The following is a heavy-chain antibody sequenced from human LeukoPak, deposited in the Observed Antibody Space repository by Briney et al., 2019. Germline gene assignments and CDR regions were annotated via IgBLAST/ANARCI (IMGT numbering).Heavy chain of an antibody. V-gene: IGHV4-4*02. CDR2: VHLDGRT. J-gene: IGHJ4*02. CDR3: AREGGFYRPLDY. CDR1: GGSVINTNW. D-gene: IGHD3-3*01. Sequence: SATLSLTCGVSGGSVINTNWWTWVRQPPGKGLEWIGEVHLDGRTNYNPSLESRLTMSVDVSENQVSLKLTSVTAADTAVYYCAREGGFYRPLDYSGQGTLVTVSS.